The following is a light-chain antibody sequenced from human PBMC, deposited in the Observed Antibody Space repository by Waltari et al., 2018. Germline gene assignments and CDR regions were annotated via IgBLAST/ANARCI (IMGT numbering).Light chain of an antibody. Sequence: QSALTQPASVSGSPGPSVTISCTGTSSDVGSNNLVSWYQHHPGKAPNLMIYEANTRPSGVSNRFSGSKSGITASLTISGLQAEDEADYYCCSYAGTITPYVFGSGTKVTVL. CDR2: EAN. V-gene: IGLV2-23*01. CDR3: CSYAGTITPYV. J-gene: IGLJ1*01. CDR1: SSDVGSNNL.